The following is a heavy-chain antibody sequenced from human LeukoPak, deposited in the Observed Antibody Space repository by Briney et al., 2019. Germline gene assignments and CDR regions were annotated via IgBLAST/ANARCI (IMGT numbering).Heavy chain of an antibody. J-gene: IGHJ6*03. D-gene: IGHD6-13*01. CDR2: IIPIFGTA. V-gene: IGHV1-69*05. CDR3: ARGAGSSSWYYYMDV. Sequence: SVKVSCKASGGTFSSYAISWVRQAPGQGLEWMGRIIPIFGTANYAQKFQGRVTITTDESTSTAYMELSSLRSEDTAVYYCARGAGSSSWYYYMDVWGKGTTVTVSS. CDR1: GGTFSSYA.